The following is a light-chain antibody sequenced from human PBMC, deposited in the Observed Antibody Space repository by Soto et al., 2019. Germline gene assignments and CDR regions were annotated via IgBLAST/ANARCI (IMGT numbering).Light chain of an antibody. Sequence: DIQMTQSPSSLSASVGDRVTITCQASQEISNYLNWYQQKPGKAPKLLIYDASNLETGVPSRFSGSGSGTYFTFTVSTLHPEDIATYYCQKYATPPLTFGGGTKVEIK. CDR2: DAS. CDR1: QEISNY. V-gene: IGKV1-33*01. CDR3: QKYATPPLT. J-gene: IGKJ4*01.